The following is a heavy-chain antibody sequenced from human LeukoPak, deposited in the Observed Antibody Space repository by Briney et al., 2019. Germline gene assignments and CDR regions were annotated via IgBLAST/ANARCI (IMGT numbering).Heavy chain of an antibody. J-gene: IGHJ6*03. D-gene: IGHD3-16*02. CDR2: IYYSGST. V-gene: IGHV4-39*07. Sequence: PAETLSLTCTVPGGSTSSSSYSWSWIRQPPGKGLEWIGNIYYSGSTYYNPSLKGRVTISVDTSKHQFSLKLSSVTAADTAVYYCARGIHDYVWGSYRQPYYYYMDVWGKGTTVTISS. CDR1: GGSTSSSSYS. CDR3: ARGIHDYVWGSYRQPYYYYMDV.